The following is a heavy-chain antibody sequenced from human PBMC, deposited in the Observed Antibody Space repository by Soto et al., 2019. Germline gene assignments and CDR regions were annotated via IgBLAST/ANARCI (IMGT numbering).Heavy chain of an antibody. CDR3: AREKVYDFWSGYSQRGDWFDP. CDR2: IYYSGST. D-gene: IGHD3-3*01. CDR1: GGSISSGDYY. Sequence: ASETLSLTCTVSGGSISSGDYYWSWIRQPPGKGLEWIGYIYYSGSTYYNPSLKSRVTISVDTSKNQFSLKLSSVTAADTAVYYCAREKVYDFWSGYSQRGDWFDPWGQGTLVTVSS. J-gene: IGHJ5*02. V-gene: IGHV4-30-4*01.